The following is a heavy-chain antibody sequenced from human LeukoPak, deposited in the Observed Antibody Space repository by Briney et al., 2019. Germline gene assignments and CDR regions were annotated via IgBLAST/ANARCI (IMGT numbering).Heavy chain of an antibody. D-gene: IGHD2-2*03. CDR1: GFTFSDYY. Sequence: GGSLRLSCAASGFTFSDYYMSWIRQAPGKGLEWVSYINSSSSYTNYADSVKGRFTISRDNAKNSLYLQMNSLRAEDTAVYYCARVDVGGYYFDYWGQGTLVTVSS. J-gene: IGHJ4*02. CDR2: INSSSSYT. CDR3: ARVDVGGYYFDY. V-gene: IGHV3-11*05.